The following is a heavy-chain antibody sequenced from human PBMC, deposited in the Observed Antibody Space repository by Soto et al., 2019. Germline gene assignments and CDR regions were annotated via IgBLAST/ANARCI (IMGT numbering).Heavy chain of an antibody. V-gene: IGHV1-18*01. Sequence: QVQLVQSGPEVKKPGASVKVSCKTSGYTFTSYGISWVRQAPGQGLEWMGWITTDKGKTTYAQKFQGRVTMTTDTSTSTAYMELRSLRSDDTAAYYCAPRSPAFDYWGQGTLVTVSS. CDR1: GYTFTSYG. CDR2: ITTDKGKT. J-gene: IGHJ4*02. CDR3: APRSPAFDY.